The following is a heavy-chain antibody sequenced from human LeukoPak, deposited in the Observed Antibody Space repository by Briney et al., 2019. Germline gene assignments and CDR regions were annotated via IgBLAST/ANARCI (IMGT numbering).Heavy chain of an antibody. J-gene: IGHJ3*02. CDR1: GGSISSSSYY. CDR3: AMGAVSLGDAFDI. CDR2: IYYSGST. Sequence: SETLSLTCTVSGGSISSSSYYWGWIRQPQGKGREWIGSIYYSGSTYYNPSLKSRVTISVDTSKNHFSLKLSSVTAADTAVYYCAMGAVSLGDAFDIWGQGTMVTVSS. V-gene: IGHV4-39*07. D-gene: IGHD1-26*01.